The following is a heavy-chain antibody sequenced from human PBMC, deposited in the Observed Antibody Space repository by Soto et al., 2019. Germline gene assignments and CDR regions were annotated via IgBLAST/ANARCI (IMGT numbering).Heavy chain of an antibody. Sequence: QVQLVQSGADVQRPGSSVRVSCKASGDTFNFYSINWVRQAPGLGLQWMGRINPILSMSNYAPRCQGRVTRTPDKSTSTAYMELSSLRSEHTAMYYCATSYGSGYRAFDSWGQGALVTVSS. CDR1: GDTFNFYS. V-gene: IGHV1-69*02. D-gene: IGHD3-10*01. CDR2: INPILSMS. CDR3: ATSYGSGYRAFDS. J-gene: IGHJ4*02.